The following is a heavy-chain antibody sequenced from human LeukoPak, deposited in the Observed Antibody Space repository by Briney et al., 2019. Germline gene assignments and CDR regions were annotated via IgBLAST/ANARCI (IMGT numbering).Heavy chain of an antibody. D-gene: IGHD3-22*01. J-gene: IGHJ4*02. CDR3: AKDTYYYDSSFDY. Sequence: GGSLRLPCAASGLTVSSYAMSWVRQAPGKGREWVSSISGSGGSTYYADSVKGRFTISRDNSKNTLYLQMNSLRAEDTAVYYCAKDTYYYDSSFDYWGQGTLVTVSS. V-gene: IGHV3-23*01. CDR1: GLTVSSYA. CDR2: ISGSGGST.